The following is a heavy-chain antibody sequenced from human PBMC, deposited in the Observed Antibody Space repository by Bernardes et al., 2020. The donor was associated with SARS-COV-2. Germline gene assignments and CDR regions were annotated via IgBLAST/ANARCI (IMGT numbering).Heavy chain of an antibody. CDR3: ARDSLLDWYFDL. CDR1: GGSISSYY. V-gene: IGHV4-59*01. J-gene: IGHJ2*01. D-gene: IGHD2-8*02. Sequence: SETLSLTCTVSGGSISSYYWSWIRQPPGKGLEWIGYIYYSGSTYYNPSLRSRVTISVDTSKNQFSLKLSSVTAADTAVYYCARDSLLDWYFDLWGRGTLVTVSS. CDR2: IYYSGST.